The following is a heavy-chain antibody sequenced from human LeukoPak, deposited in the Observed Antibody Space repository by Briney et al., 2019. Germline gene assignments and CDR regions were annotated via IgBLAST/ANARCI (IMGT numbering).Heavy chain of an antibody. V-gene: IGHV3-30*04. J-gene: IGHJ4*02. CDR3: ARGYRFGYPHLGYFDY. D-gene: IGHD5-18*01. CDR1: GFTFSSYA. Sequence: PGGSLRLSCAASGFTFSSYAMNWVRQAPGKGLEWVAVISYDGSNKYYADSVKGRFTISRDNSKNTLYLQMNSLRAEDTAVNYCARGYRFGYPHLGYFDYWGQGNLVTVSS. CDR2: ISYDGSNK.